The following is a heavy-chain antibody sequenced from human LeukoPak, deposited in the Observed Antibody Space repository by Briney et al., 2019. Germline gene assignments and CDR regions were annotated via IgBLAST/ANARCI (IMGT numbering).Heavy chain of an antibody. Sequence: KPSDSLSLTCTVSGGSISSSSYSCGWIRPPPGNGLEWIASISYSATTYSNPSLKSRVTISVDPSKSQFSLKLSSVTAADTAVYYCARHTIVVVPAAIDYWGQGALVTVSS. CDR2: ISYSATT. J-gene: IGHJ4*02. D-gene: IGHD2-2*01. CDR1: GGSISSSSYS. V-gene: IGHV4-39*01. CDR3: ARHTIVVVPAAIDY.